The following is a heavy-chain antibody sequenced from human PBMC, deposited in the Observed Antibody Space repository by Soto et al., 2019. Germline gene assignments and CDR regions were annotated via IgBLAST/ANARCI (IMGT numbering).Heavy chain of an antibody. CDR3: ARDRAYGMDA. Sequence: SETLSLTCTVSGGSISSYYWSWIRQPPGKGLEWIGYIYYSGSTNYNPSLKSRVTISVDTSKNQCSLKLSSVTAADTAVYYCARDRAYGMDAWGQGTTVTVSS. J-gene: IGHJ6*02. CDR1: GGSISSYY. CDR2: IYYSGST. V-gene: IGHV4-59*01.